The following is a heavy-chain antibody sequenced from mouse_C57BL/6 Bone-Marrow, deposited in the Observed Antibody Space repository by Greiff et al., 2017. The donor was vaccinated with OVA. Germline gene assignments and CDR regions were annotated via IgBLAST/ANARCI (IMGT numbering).Heavy chain of an antibody. D-gene: IGHD2-3*01. Sequence: QVQLKQSGPELARPWASVKISCQAFYTFSRREHFAIRDTNYWMQWVKQRPGQGLEWTGAIYPGNGDTSYNQKFKGKATLTADKSSSTAYMPLSSLTSEDSAVYYCAWSYVGYRVPFAYWGQGTLVTVSA. V-gene: IGHV1-87*01. CDR2: GQGLEWTG. CDR3: SEDSAVYYCAWSYVGYRVPFAY. CDR1: YTFS. J-gene: IGHJ3*01.